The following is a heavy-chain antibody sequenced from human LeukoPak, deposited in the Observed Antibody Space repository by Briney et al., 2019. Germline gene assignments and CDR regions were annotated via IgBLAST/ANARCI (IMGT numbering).Heavy chain of an antibody. J-gene: IGHJ4*02. D-gene: IGHD6-13*01. V-gene: IGHV3-9*01. CDR3: VSSWSLDY. CDR2: ISWNSGSI. CDR1: GFTFDDYA. Sequence: PGRSLRLSCAASGFTFDDYAMPWVRQAPGKGLEWVSGISWNSGSIGYADSVKGRFTISRDNAKNSLYLQMNSLRAEDTALYYCVSSWSLDYWGQGTLVTVSS.